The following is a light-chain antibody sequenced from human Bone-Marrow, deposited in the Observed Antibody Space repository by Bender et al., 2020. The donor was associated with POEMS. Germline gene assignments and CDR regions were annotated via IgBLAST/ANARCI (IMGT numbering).Light chain of an antibody. CDR1: ALPKQY. Sequence: SYELTQPPSVSVSPGQTARITCSGNALPKQYVYWYQQKPGQAPVLVIYKDSERPSGIPERFSGSSSGTTVTLTISGVRAEDEGDYFCQSADSSGSYVIFGGGTTLTVL. CDR2: KDS. CDR3: QSADSSGSYVI. V-gene: IGLV3-25*02. J-gene: IGLJ2*01.